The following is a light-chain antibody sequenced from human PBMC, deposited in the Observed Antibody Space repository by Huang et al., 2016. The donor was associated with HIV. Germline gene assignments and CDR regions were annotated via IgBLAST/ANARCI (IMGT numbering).Light chain of an antibody. Sequence: EVVLTQSPGTLSLSPGDRATLSCRASQTITNSHLAWYQHRPGQAPRLLIYAASSRASGISGRFSGSGSGTDFTLTISRLEPEEFAVYSCHQYGTSPPTFGQGTKLEIK. CDR2: AAS. CDR1: QTITNSH. V-gene: IGKV3-20*01. J-gene: IGKJ2*01. CDR3: HQYGTSPPT.